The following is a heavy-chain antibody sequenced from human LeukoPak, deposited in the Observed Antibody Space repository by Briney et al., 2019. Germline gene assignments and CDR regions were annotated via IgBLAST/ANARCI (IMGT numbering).Heavy chain of an antibody. CDR1: GGSISSSSYY. CDR3: ARGPYSSSWYNVDY. D-gene: IGHD6-13*01. Sequence: PSETLSLTCTVSGGSISSSSYYWGWIRQPPGKGLEWIGSIYYSGSTYYNPSLKSRVTISVDTSKSHFSLKLSSVTAADTAVYYCARGPYSSSWYNVDYWGQGTLVTVSS. J-gene: IGHJ4*02. CDR2: IYYSGST. V-gene: IGHV4-39*07.